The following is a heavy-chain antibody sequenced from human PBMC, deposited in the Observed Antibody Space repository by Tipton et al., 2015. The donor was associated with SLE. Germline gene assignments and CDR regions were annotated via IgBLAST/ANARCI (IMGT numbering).Heavy chain of an antibody. V-gene: IGHV3-11*06. Sequence: SLRLSCEVSGFIFSTYSMNWVRQAPGKGLEWVSYISSSSSYTNYADSVKGRFTISRDNAKNSLYLQMSSLRADDTAVYYCAREGGGPPASFDYWGQGTLVTVSS. CDR3: AREGGGPPASFDY. CDR2: ISSSSSYT. J-gene: IGHJ4*02. CDR1: GFIFSTYS. D-gene: IGHD2-2*01.